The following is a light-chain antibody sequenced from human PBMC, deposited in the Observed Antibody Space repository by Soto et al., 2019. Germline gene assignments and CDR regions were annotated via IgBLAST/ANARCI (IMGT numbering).Light chain of an antibody. J-gene: IGKJ5*01. V-gene: IGKV3-15*01. CDR2: DVS. CDR3: QQYGSSIT. Sequence: EIVLTQSPATLSVSPGERATLSCRASQSLSSKLAWYQQKPGQAPRLLMYDVSNRATGIPARFSGSGSGTEFTLTITSLQSDDFAVYYCQQYGSSITFGQGTRLEIK. CDR1: QSLSSK.